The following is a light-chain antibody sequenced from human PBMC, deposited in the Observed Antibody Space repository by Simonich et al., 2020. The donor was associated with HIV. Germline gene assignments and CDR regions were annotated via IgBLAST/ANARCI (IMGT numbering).Light chain of an antibody. CDR3: QQRSNWPLT. V-gene: IGKV3-11*01. CDR1: QSVSSY. CDR2: DAS. Sequence: EIVFTQSPATLSLSPGERATLSCRTSQSVSSYLAWYQQKLGQAPRLLIYDASTRAPGIPARFSGSGSGTDFTLTISSLEPEDFAVYYCQQRSNWPLTFGGGTKVEIK. J-gene: IGKJ4*01.